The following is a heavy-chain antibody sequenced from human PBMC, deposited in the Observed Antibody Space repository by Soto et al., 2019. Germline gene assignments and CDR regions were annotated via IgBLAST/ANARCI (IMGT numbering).Heavy chain of an antibody. CDR1: GYTFTSYD. J-gene: IGHJ4*02. D-gene: IGHD4-17*01. Sequence: QVQLVQSGAEVKKPGASVKVSCKASGYTFTSYDINWLRKSTGQGLEWMGWMNPNSGKTDYALKSQDRVTITRNTSISTAYMELSSLRSEDTAVYYCARSTNDYGERHWGQGTLVTVSS. CDR2: MNPNSGKT. CDR3: ARSTNDYGERH. V-gene: IGHV1-8*01.